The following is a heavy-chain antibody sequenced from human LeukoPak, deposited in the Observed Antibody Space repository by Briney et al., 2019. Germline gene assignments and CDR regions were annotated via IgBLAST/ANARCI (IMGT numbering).Heavy chain of an antibody. V-gene: IGHV2-70*13. Sequence: SGPTLVNPTQPLTLTCTFSGFSLSTSKMCVSWIRQPPGKALEWLAVIDWDDDKYYSTSLRTRLTISKDTSKNQVVLTMTDMDPVGTATYYCARMRYTASYSHFDYWGQGTLVTVSS. D-gene: IGHD3-10*01. CDR1: GFSLSTSKMC. CDR3: ARMRYTASYSHFDY. CDR2: IDWDDDK. J-gene: IGHJ4*02.